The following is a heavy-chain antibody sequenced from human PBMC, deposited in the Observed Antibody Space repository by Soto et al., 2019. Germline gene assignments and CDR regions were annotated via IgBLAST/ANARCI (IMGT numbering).Heavy chain of an antibody. CDR3: ARSAPPIDY. CDR1: GYTFTSYA. CDR2: INAGNGNT. J-gene: IGHJ4*02. V-gene: IGHV1-3*01. Sequence: ASVKVSCKASGYTFTSYAMHWVRPAPGQRPEWMGWINAGNGNTKQSQKFQGRVTITRDTSASTAYMELSSLRSEDTAVYYCARSAPPIDYWGQGTLVTVSS.